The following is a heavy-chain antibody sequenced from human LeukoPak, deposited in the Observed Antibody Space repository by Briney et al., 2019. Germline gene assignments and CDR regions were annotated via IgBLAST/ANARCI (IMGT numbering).Heavy chain of an antibody. D-gene: IGHD3-22*01. Sequence: PSETLSLTCTVSGGSISSSSHYWGWIRQPPGTGLEWIGSIYYSGITYYNPSLKSRVTISVDTSKNQFSLKLSSVTAADTAVYYCARRWSYYDSSGYRDAFDIWGQGTMVTVSS. CDR1: GGSISSSSHY. CDR2: IYYSGIT. CDR3: ARRWSYYDSSGYRDAFDI. V-gene: IGHV4-39*01. J-gene: IGHJ3*02.